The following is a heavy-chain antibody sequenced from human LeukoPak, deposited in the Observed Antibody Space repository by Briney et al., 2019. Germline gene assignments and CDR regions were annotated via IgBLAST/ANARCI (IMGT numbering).Heavy chain of an antibody. Sequence: PGGSLRLSSAASVFIFSSYAMNWVPQAPGRGLEGLSVISGRGDTTYYADSERGRFTISRNNSKNTLYLQMNSLGAEDTAVYYCARDPDSSSWYGTFAYWGQGILVAVSS. CDR1: VFIFSSYA. D-gene: IGHD6-13*01. J-gene: IGHJ4*02. CDR3: ARDPDSSSWYGTFAY. V-gene: IGHV3-23*01. CDR2: ISGRGDTT.